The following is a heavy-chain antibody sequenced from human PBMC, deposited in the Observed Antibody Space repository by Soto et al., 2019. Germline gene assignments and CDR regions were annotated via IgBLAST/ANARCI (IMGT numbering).Heavy chain of an antibody. CDR2: IIPIFGTA. D-gene: IGHD5-12*01. CDR1: GGTFSSYA. Sequence: QVQLVQSGAEVKKPGSSVKVSCKASGGTFSSYAISWVRQAPGQGLEWMGGIIPIFGTANYAQKFQGRVTITADESTSTAYMELSSLRSEETSVYYCSRGEFRAYSGYDKGDYWGQGTLVTVSS. V-gene: IGHV1-69*12. J-gene: IGHJ4*02. CDR3: SRGEFRAYSGYDKGDY.